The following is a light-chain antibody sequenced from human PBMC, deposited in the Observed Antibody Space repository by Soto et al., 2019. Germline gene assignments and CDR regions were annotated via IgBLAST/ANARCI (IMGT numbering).Light chain of an antibody. CDR3: QQRSNGPPIT. Sequence: ITQSPATLSVSPGDRAPLSCRASQSVSSYLAWYQQKPGQAPRLLIYDASNRATGIPARFSGSGSGTDFTLTISSLEPEDFAVYYCQQRSNGPPITFGQGTRLEIK. V-gene: IGKV3-11*01. J-gene: IGKJ5*01. CDR1: QSVSSY. CDR2: DAS.